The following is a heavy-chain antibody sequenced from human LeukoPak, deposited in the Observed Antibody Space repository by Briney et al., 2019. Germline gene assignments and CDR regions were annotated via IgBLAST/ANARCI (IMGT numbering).Heavy chain of an antibody. J-gene: IGHJ4*02. CDR2: IYSGDNT. V-gene: IGHV3-53*01. CDR1: GFTFSNAW. CDR3: ARIQRGYTYGFVDY. D-gene: IGHD5-18*01. Sequence: PGGSLRLSCAASGFTFSNAWMSWVRQAPRKGLEWVSVIYSGDNTYYADSVKGRFTISRDNSKNTLYLQMNSLRAEDTAVYYCARIQRGYTYGFVDYWGQGTLVTVSS.